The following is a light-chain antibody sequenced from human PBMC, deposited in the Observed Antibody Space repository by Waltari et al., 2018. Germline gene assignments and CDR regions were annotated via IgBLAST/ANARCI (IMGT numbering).Light chain of an antibody. J-gene: IGKJ5*01. CDR1: QSVGTP. Sequence: EVVLPQSPATLSLSPGERATLSCRASQSVGTPLAWYQQKPGQAPRRLIYDSSNRATGIPTRFSGSGSGTDFSLTISSLGPEDLAVYYCQQRNNWPLTFGQGTRLEIK. CDR2: DSS. CDR3: QQRNNWPLT. V-gene: IGKV3-11*01.